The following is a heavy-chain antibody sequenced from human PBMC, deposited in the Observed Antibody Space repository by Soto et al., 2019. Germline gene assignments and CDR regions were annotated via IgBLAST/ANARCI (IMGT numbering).Heavy chain of an antibody. Sequence: PGGSLRLSCAASGFTFSSYAMHWVRQAPGKGLEYVSAISSNGGSTYYADSVKGRFTISRDNSKNTLYLQMGSLRAEDMAVYYCARGGYYCSSTSCDSQQDYYYYGMDVWGQGTTVTVSS. CDR3: ARGGYYCSSTSCDSQQDYYYYGMDV. CDR1: GFTFSSYA. CDR2: ISSNGGST. V-gene: IGHV3-64*02. J-gene: IGHJ6*02. D-gene: IGHD2-2*02.